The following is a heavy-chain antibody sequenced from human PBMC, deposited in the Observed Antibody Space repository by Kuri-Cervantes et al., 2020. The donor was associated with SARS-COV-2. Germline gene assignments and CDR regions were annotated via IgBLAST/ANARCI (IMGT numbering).Heavy chain of an antibody. V-gene: IGHV4-34*01. D-gene: IGHD5-18*01. CDR2: VNHNGGA. J-gene: IGHJ4*02. Sequence: GSLRLSCAIYGGSLSGSYWSWIRQSPGKRLEWIGEVNHNGGANYNPSLRSRVTISVDTSKNQFSVKLSSVTAADTAVYYCASLTWIELWFRNGYFDYWGQGTLVTVSS. CDR3: ASLTWIELWFRNGYFDY. CDR1: GGSLSGSY.